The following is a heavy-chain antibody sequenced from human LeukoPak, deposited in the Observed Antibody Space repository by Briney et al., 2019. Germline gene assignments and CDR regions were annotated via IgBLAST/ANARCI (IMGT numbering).Heavy chain of an antibody. V-gene: IGHV3-33*01. CDR3: ASLSLRFIDY. CDR2: IWHDGSLK. Sequence: PGGSLRLSCAASGFTFSGYSMHWVRQAPGKGLEWVALIWHDGSLKYYADSVKGRFTISRDNSKNTLYLQMNSLRAEDTAVYYCASLSLRFIDYWGQGTLVTVSS. CDR1: GFTFSGYS. D-gene: IGHD3-3*01. J-gene: IGHJ4*02.